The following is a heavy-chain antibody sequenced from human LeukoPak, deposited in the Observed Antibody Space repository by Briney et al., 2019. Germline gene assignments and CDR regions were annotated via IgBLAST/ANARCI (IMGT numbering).Heavy chain of an antibody. CDR3: ASGGFYGDDAFDI. J-gene: IGHJ3*02. Sequence: SETLSLTCAVYGGSFSGYYWSWIRQPPGKGLEWIGEINHSGSTNYNPSLKSRVTISVDTSKNQFSLKLSSVTAADTAVYYCASGGFYGDDAFDIWGQGTMVTVSS. CDR2: INHSGST. V-gene: IGHV4-34*01. CDR1: GGSFSGYY. D-gene: IGHD4-17*01.